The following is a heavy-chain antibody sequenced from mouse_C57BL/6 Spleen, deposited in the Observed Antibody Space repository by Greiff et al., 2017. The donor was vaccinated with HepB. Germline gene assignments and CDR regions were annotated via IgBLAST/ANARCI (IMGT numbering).Heavy chain of an antibody. CDR3: ARGGQRGGAMDY. CDR2: IHPNSGST. J-gene: IGHJ4*01. V-gene: IGHV1-64*01. Sequence: VQLQQPGAELVKPGASVKLSCKASGYTFTSYWMHWVKQRPGQGLEWIGMIHPNSGSTNYNEKFKSKATLTVDKSSSTAYMQLSSLTSEDSAVACCARGGQRGGAMDYWGQGTSVTVSS. CDR1: GYTFTSYW.